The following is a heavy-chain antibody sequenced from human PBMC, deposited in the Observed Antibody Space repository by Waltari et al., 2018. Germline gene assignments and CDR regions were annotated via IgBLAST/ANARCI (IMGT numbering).Heavy chain of an antibody. CDR2: INTNTGKP. CDR1: GYTFINYG. Sequence: QVQLVQSGSEMKKPGASVKVSCKASGYTFINYGVNWVRQAPGQGLEWMGWINTNTGKPTYAQCFTGRFVFSSDTSVNTAYLQISNLKTEDTAVYYCARGDIVIVPAADNWFDPWGQGTLVTVSS. V-gene: IGHV7-4-1*02. CDR3: ARGDIVIVPAADNWFDP. D-gene: IGHD2-15*01. J-gene: IGHJ5*02.